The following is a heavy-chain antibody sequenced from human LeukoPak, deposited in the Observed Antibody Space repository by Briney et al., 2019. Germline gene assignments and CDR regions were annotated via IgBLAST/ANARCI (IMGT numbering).Heavy chain of an antibody. V-gene: IGHV3-7*01. J-gene: IGHJ3*02. D-gene: IGHD4-17*01. Sequence: GGSLRLSCAVSGLPFSNHWMTWVRQAPGKGLERVANIDQDGSEKYYVDSVKGRFSTSRDNAKSSLYLQMNSLRVEDTAMYFCAREGYGDYHIWGQGTIVTVSS. CDR1: GLPFSNHW. CDR2: IDQDGSEK. CDR3: AREGYGDYHI.